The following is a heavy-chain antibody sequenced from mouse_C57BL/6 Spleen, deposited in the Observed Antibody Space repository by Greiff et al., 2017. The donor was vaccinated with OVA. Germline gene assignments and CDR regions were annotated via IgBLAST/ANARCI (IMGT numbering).Heavy chain of an antibody. J-gene: IGHJ1*03. CDR2: INPNNGGT. CDR1: GYTFTDYN. D-gene: IGHD1-1*01. V-gene: IGHV1-18*01. Sequence: EVQLQQSGPELVKPGASVKIPCKASGYTFTDYNMDWVKQSHGKSLEWIGDINPNNGGTIYNQKFKGKATLTVDKSSSTAYMELRSLTSEDTAVYYCARRFITTVVRYWYFDVWGTGTTVTVSS. CDR3: ARRFITTVVRYWYFDV.